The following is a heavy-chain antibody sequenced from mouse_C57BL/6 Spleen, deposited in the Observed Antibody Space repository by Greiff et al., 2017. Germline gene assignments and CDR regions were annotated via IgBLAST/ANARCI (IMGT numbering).Heavy chain of an antibody. Sequence: EVQLQESGGGLVKPGGSLKLSCAASGFTFSDYGMHWVRQAPEKGLEWVAYSSSGSSTIYYADTVKGRFTSSSDNAKNTLVLQMTSLRSEDTAMYYCARPYYYGRGYFDYWGQGTTLTVSS. CDR1: GFTFSDYG. CDR3: ARPYYYGRGYFDY. CDR2: SSSGSSTI. D-gene: IGHD1-1*01. V-gene: IGHV5-17*01. J-gene: IGHJ2*01.